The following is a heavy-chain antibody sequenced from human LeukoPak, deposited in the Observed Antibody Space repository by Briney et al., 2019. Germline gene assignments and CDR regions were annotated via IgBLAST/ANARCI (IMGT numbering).Heavy chain of an antibody. D-gene: IGHD5-12*01. CDR3: ARDNVDIVAIGDY. V-gene: IGHV3-7*01. Sequence: GGSLRLSCAASGFAFSNSWMSWARQAPGKGLERVANIKPDGTEKYYVDSVKGRFTISRDNAKNSLYLQMNSLRAEDTAVYYCARDNVDIVAIGDYWGQGTLVTVSS. J-gene: IGHJ4*02. CDR2: IKPDGTEK. CDR1: GFAFSNSW.